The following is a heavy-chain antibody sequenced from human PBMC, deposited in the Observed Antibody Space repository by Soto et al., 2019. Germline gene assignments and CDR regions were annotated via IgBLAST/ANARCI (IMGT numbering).Heavy chain of an antibody. D-gene: IGHD3-10*01. J-gene: IGHJ6*02. V-gene: IGHV3-30*18. CDR3: AKDFKVSGSHYGTLNYYYGMDV. CDR2: ISYDGYLK. CDR1: GFTFSTYG. Sequence: QVQLVESGGGVVQPGRSLRLSCAASGFTFSTYGMQWVRQAPGKGLEWVAVISYDGYLKYYVDAVKGRFTVARDNSKNTLFLEMNSLRVEDTAVYFFAKDFKVSGSHYGTLNYYYGMDVWGQGTTVTVSS.